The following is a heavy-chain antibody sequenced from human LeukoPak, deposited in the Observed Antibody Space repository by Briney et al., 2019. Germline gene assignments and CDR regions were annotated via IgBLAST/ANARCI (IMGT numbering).Heavy chain of an antibody. CDR2: IYYSGST. CDR1: GGSISSYY. Sequence: PSETLSLTCTVSGGSISSYYWSWIRQPPGKGLEWIGYIYYSGSTNYNPSLKSRVTISVDTSKNQFSLKLSSVTAAGTAVYYCARLGRDYDILTGYYHPPLWGQGTLVTVSS. J-gene: IGHJ4*02. CDR3: ARLGRDYDILTGYYHPPL. D-gene: IGHD3-9*01. V-gene: IGHV4-59*08.